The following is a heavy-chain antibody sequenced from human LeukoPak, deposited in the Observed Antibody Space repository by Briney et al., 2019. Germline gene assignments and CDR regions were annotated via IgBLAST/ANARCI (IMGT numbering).Heavy chain of an antibody. Sequence: PGGSLRLSCAASGFTVSSNYMSWVRQAPGKGLEWVSVIYSGGSTYYADSVKVRFTISRDNSKNTLYLQMNSLRAEDTAVYYCARDLAGYFDYWGQGTLVTVSS. J-gene: IGHJ4*02. CDR2: IYSGGST. CDR1: GFTVSSNY. V-gene: IGHV3-66*02. CDR3: ARDLAGYFDY.